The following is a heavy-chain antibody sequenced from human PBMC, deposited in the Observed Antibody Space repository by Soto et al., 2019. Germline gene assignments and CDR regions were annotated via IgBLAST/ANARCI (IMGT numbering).Heavy chain of an antibody. J-gene: IGHJ6*02. D-gene: IGHD3-9*01. CDR2: IRSKANSYAT. Sequence: PGGSLRLSCAASGFTFSGSAMHWVRQASGKGLEWVGRIRSKANSYATAYAASVKGRFTISRDDSKNTAYLQMNSLKTEDTAVYYFIRRWPSTLVLPRLAACGRSTPVTV. V-gene: IGHV3-73*01. CDR3: IRRWPSTLVLPRLAA. CDR1: GFTFSGSA.